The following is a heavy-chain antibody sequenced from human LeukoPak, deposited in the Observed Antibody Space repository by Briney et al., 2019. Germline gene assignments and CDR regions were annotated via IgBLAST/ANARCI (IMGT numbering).Heavy chain of an antibody. J-gene: IGHJ4*02. CDR3: ARLVWGSYTPPEVDY. D-gene: IGHD3-16*01. CDR2: ISAYNGNT. Sequence: ASVKVSCKASGGTFSSYGISWVRQAPGQGLEWMGWISAYNGNTNYAQKLQGRVTMTTDTSTSTAYMELRSLRSDDTAVYYCARLVWGSYTPPEVDYWGQGTLVTVSS. V-gene: IGHV1-18*01. CDR1: GGTFSSYG.